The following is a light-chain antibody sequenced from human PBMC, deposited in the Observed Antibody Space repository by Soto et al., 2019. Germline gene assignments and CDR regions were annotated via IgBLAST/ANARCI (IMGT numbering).Light chain of an antibody. Sequence: QSVLTQPGSVSGSPGQSITISCTGTSSDVGGYNYVSWYQQHPGKAPKLMIYDVSNRPSGVSNRFSGSKSGNTASLTISGLQAEGEADYYCSSYTSSSVVFGGGTKVTVL. J-gene: IGLJ2*01. V-gene: IGLV2-14*01. CDR2: DVS. CDR3: SSYTSSSVV. CDR1: SSDVGGYNY.